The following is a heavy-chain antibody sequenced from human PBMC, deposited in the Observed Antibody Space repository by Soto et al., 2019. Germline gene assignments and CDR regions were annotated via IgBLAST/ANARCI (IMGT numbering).Heavy chain of an antibody. V-gene: IGHV1-18*01. D-gene: IGHD4-4*01. CDR3: AREKTTVAYYYYYGMDV. J-gene: IGHJ6*02. CDR1: GYTFTSYG. CDR2: ISAYNGNT. Sequence: GASVKVSCKASGYTFTSYGISWVRQAPGQGLEWMGWISAYNGNTNYAQKLQGRVTMTTDTSTSTAYMELRSLRSDDTAVYYCAREKTTVAYYYYYGMDVWGQGTTVTVSS.